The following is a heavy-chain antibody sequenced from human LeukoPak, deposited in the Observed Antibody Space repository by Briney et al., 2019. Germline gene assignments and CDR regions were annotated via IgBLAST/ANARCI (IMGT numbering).Heavy chain of an antibody. J-gene: IGHJ6*02. CDR1: GYTFTGQY. CDR3: AETSGSMVRGVIITDYYYGMDV. CDR2: INPNSGGT. D-gene: IGHD3-10*01. Sequence: ASVTVSCKASGYTFTGQYMHWVRQAPGQGLEWMGWINPNSGGTNYAQKFQGRVTMTRDTSINTAYMELSRLRSDDTAVYYCAETSGSMVRGVIITDYYYGMDVWGQGTTVTVSS. V-gene: IGHV1-2*02.